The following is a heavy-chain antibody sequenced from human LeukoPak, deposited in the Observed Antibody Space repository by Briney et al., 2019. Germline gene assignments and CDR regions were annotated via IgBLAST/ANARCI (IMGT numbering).Heavy chain of an antibody. D-gene: IGHD3-10*01. CDR2: INHSGST. CDR3: ARDVYGSGSFFSGHYYYYYMDV. V-gene: IGHV4-34*01. J-gene: IGHJ6*03. CDR1: GGSFSGYY. Sequence: SETLSLTCAVYGGSFSGYYWSWIRQPPGKGLEWIGEINHSGSTNYNPSLKSRVTISVDTSKNQFSLKLSSVTAADTAVYYCARDVYGSGSFFSGHYYYYYMDVWGKGTTVTISS.